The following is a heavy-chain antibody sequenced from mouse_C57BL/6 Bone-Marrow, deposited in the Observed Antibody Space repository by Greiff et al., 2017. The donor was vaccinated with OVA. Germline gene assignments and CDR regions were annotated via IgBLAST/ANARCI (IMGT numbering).Heavy chain of an antibody. V-gene: IGHV14-4*01. CDR1: GFNIKDDY. D-gene: IGHD2-2*01. J-gene: IGHJ2*01. CDR2: IDPENGDT. Sequence: EVQLQQSGAELVRPGASVKLSCTASGFNIKDDYMHWVKQRPEQGLEWIGWIDPENGDTEYASKFQGKATITADTSSNTAYLQLSSLTSEDTAVYYCTGLLWLRRGYWGQGTTLTVSS. CDR3: TGLLWLRRGY.